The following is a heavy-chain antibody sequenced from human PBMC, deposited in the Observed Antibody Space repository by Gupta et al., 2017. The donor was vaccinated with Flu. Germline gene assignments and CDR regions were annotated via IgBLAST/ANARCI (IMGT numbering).Heavy chain of an antibody. V-gene: IGHV1-18*01. CDR1: GYTFANYG. CDR2: ISGYNGNT. CDR3: ARDPPVTAAGIFDY. Sequence: QVHLVQSGAELKKPGASVKVSCKASGYTFANYGVSWVRLAPGQGLEWMGWISGYNGNTNYAQKFQGRVTMTTDTSTGTAYMELRSLRSDDTAVYYCARDPPVTAAGIFDYWGQGTPLTVSS. D-gene: IGHD6-25*01. J-gene: IGHJ4*02.